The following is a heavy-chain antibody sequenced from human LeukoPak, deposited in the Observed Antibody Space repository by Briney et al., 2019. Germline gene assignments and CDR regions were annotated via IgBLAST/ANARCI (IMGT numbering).Heavy chain of an antibody. CDR2: ISSSSSYI. V-gene: IGHV3-21*01. CDR1: GFTFSSYA. J-gene: IGHJ3*02. Sequence: GGSLRLSCAASGFTFSSYAMHWVRQAPGKGLEWVSSISSSSSYIYYADSVKGRFTISRDNAKNSLYLQMNSLRAEDTAVYYCARVGGSKNDAFDIWGQGTMVTVPS. CDR3: ARVGGSKNDAFDI. D-gene: IGHD5-24*01.